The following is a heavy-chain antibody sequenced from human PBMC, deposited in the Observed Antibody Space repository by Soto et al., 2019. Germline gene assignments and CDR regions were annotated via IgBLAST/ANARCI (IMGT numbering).Heavy chain of an antibody. Sequence: SETLSLTCTVSGGSISSYYWSWIRQPPGKGLEWTGYIYYSGSTNYNPSLKSRVTISVDTSKNQFSLKLSSVTAADTAVYYCARLGGRLNDAFDIWGQGTIVTVSS. CDR1: GGSISSYY. V-gene: IGHV4-59*01. J-gene: IGHJ3*02. D-gene: IGHD3-16*01. CDR3: ARLGGRLNDAFDI. CDR2: IYYSGST.